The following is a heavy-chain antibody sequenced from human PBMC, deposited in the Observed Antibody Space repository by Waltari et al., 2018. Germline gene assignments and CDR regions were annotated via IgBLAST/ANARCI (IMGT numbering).Heavy chain of an antibody. CDR3: ARAPQQWLDNYYYGMDV. CDR1: GGSISSSSYY. D-gene: IGHD6-19*01. V-gene: IGHV4-39*07. J-gene: IGHJ6*02. CDR2: IYYSGST. Sequence: QLQLQESGPGLVKPSETLSLTCTVSGGSISSSSYYWGWIRQPPGKGLEWIGSIYYSGSTYYNPSLKSRVTISVDTSKNQFSLKLSSVTAADTAVYYCARAPQQWLDNYYYGMDVWGQGTTVTVSS.